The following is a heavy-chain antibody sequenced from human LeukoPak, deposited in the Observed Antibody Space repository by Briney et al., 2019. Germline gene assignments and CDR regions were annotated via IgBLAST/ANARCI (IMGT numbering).Heavy chain of an antibody. Sequence: GGSLRLSCAASVFTFSRYSMNWVRQAPGKGLEWVSSISSSRSYIYYADSVKGRFTISRDNAKNSLYLQMNSRRARDTAVYYCASYGTWVMWGQDTRVTVS. CDR3: ASYGTWVM. V-gene: IGHV3-21*01. J-gene: IGHJ1*01. CDR2: ISSSRSYI. D-gene: IGHD3-16*01. CDR1: VFTFSRYS.